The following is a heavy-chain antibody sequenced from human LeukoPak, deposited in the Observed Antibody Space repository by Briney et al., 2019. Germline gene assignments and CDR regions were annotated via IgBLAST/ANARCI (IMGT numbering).Heavy chain of an antibody. J-gene: IGHJ4*02. V-gene: IGHV3-21*01. CDR1: GFTFNDYA. Sequence: PGGSLRLSCAASGFTFNDYAMHWVRQVPGKGLEWVSSISSSSSYIYYADSVKGRFTISRDNAKNSLYLQMNSLRAEDTAVYYCARDGGSYPASYWGQGTLVTVSS. CDR3: ARDGGSYPASY. CDR2: ISSSSSYI. D-gene: IGHD1-26*01.